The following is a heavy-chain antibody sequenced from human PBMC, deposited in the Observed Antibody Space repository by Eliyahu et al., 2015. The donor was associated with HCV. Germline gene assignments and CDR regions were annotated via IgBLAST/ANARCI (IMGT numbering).Heavy chain of an antibody. J-gene: IGHJ4*02. D-gene: IGHD5-24*01. CDR2: IYYSGST. Sequence: GWIRQPPGKGLEWIGSIYYSGSTYYTPSLKSRVSMSVDTSKNQFSLKLSSVTAADTAVYYCARHGLGDGYNPDYWGQGTLVTVSS. V-gene: IGHV4-39*01. CDR3: ARHGLGDGYNPDY.